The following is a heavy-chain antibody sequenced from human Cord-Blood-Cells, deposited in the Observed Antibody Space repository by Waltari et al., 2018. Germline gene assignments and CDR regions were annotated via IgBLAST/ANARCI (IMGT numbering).Heavy chain of an antibody. D-gene: IGHD3-16*01. V-gene: IGHV1-8*03. CDR1: RYTFPSYD. J-gene: IGHJ3*02. CDR3: ARDEGDQKAFDI. CDR2: MNPNSGNT. Sequence: QVQLAQSGAEVQKPGASVTVSCTANRYTFPSYDINWVRQAPGQGLEWMGWMNPNSGNTGYAQKFQGRVTITRNTSISTAYMELSSLRSEDTAVYYCARDEGDQKAFDIWGQGTMVTVSS.